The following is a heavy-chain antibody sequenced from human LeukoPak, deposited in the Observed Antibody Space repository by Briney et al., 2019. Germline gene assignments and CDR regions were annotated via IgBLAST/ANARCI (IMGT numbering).Heavy chain of an antibody. V-gene: IGHV3-23*01. CDR1: RFTFSSYP. CDR2: IVGSGDST. CDR3: AKVGTSGSSGWYEDY. J-gene: IGHJ4*02. D-gene: IGHD6-19*01. Sequence: PGGSLRLSCAASRFTFSSYPMSWVRQAPGKGLEWVSGIVGSGDSTYYADSVKGRFTISRDNSKNTLYLQMNSLRAGDTAVYYCAKVGTSGSSGWYEDYWGQGTLVTVSS.